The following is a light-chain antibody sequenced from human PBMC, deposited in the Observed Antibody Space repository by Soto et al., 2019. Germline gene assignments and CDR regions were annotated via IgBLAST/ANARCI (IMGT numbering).Light chain of an antibody. V-gene: IGLV2-8*01. CDR2: EVN. CDR1: SSDVGGYNY. CDR3: TSYTSITILV. J-gene: IGLJ2*01. Sequence: QSALTQPPSASGSPGQSVTISCTGTSSDVGGYNYVSWFQQHPGKAPKLIIHEVNQRPSGVPDRFSGSKSGNTASLTISGLQAEDEADYYCTSYTSITILVFGGGTQLTVL.